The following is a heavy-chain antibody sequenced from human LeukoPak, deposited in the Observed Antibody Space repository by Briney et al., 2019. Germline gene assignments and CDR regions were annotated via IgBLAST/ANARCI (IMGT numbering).Heavy chain of an antibody. Sequence: PAGGSLRLSCAASGFTFSSYAMSWVRQAPGKGLEWVSAISGSGGSTYYADSVKGRFTISRDNSKNTLYLQMNSLRAEDAAVYYCAASDTYYDILTGYYPLDYWGQGTLVTVSS. V-gene: IGHV3-23*01. D-gene: IGHD3-9*01. CDR2: ISGSGGST. CDR1: GFTFSSYA. CDR3: AASDTYYDILTGYYPLDY. J-gene: IGHJ4*02.